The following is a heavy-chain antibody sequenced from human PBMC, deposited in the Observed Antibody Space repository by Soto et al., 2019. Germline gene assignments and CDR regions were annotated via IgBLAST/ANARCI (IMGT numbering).Heavy chain of an antibody. CDR2: ISGSGGST. V-gene: IGHV3-23*01. Sequence: LRLSCAASGFTFSSYAMSWVRQAPGKGLEWVSAISGSGGSTYYADSVKGRFTISRDNSKNTLYLQMNSLRAEDTAVYYCAKGWSQWLVLGDYWGQGTLVTVSS. CDR3: AKGWSQWLVLGDY. CDR1: GFTFSSYA. D-gene: IGHD6-19*01. J-gene: IGHJ4*02.